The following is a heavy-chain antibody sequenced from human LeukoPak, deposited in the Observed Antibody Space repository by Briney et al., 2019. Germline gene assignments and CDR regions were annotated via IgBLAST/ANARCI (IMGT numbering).Heavy chain of an antibody. J-gene: IGHJ6*03. Sequence: SGTLSLTCAVSGGSISSSNWWSWVRQPPGKGLEWIGEIYHSGSTNYNPSLKSRVTISVDKSKNQFSLKLSSVTAADTAVYYCARDFHGSGSQMLYYYYYMDVWGKGTTVTVSS. CDR1: GGSISSSNW. D-gene: IGHD3-10*01. V-gene: IGHV4-4*02. CDR3: ARDFHGSGSQMLYYYYYMDV. CDR2: IYHSGST.